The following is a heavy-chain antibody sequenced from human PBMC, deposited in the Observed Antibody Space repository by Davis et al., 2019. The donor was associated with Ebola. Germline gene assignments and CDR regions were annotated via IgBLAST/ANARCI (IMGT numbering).Heavy chain of an antibody. CDR3: ARALRWLRDPLYFDY. J-gene: IGHJ4*02. CDR1: GGRGSSYS. CDR2: IRSSSTYI. Sequence: GESLKISCAVSGGRGSSYSMNWVRQAPGKGLEWVSSIRSSSTYIYYADSVKGRFTISRDNAKNSLYLQMNSLRAEDTAVYYCARALRWLRDPLYFDYWGQGTLVTVSS. V-gene: IGHV3-21*01. D-gene: IGHD5-12*01.